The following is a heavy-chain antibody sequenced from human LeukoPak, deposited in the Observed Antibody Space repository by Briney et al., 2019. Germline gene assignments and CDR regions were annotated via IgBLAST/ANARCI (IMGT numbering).Heavy chain of an antibody. CDR1: GGSISSSNW. D-gene: IGHD3-22*01. CDR2: IYHSGST. V-gene: IGHV4-4*02. Sequence: SETLSLTCAVSGGSISSSNWWSWVRQPPGKGLEWIGEIYHSGSTNYNPSLKSRVTISVDKSKNQFSLKLSSVTAADTAVYYCARRDISGYYFKDMDYWGQGTLVTVSS. CDR3: ARRDISGYYFKDMDY. J-gene: IGHJ4*02.